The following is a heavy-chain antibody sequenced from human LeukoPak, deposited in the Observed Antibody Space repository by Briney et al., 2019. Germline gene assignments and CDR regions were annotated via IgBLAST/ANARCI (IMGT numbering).Heavy chain of an antibody. D-gene: IGHD4-11*01. CDR2: INPSGGST. CDR3: ARDKAVTTERTQYFHH. Sequence: ASVKVSCKASGYTFTSYYMHWVRQAPGQGLERMGIINPSGGSTSYAQKFQGRVTMTRDTSTSTVYMELSSLRSEDTAVYYCARDKAVTTERTQYFHHWGQGTLVTVSS. V-gene: IGHV1-46*01. J-gene: IGHJ1*01. CDR1: GYTFTSYY.